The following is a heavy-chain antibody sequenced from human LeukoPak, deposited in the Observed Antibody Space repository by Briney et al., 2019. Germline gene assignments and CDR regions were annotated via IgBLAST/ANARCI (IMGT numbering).Heavy chain of an antibody. D-gene: IGHD1-1*01. CDR2: IYTSGST. CDR3: AREDRLDLSLDAFDI. V-gene: IGHV4-4*07. Sequence: PSETLSLTCTVSGGSISSYYWSWIRQPAGKGLEWIGRIYTSGSTNYNPSLKSRVTMSVDTSKNQFSLRLSSVTAADTAVYYCAREDRLDLSLDAFDIWGQGTMVTVSS. CDR1: GGSISSYY. J-gene: IGHJ3*02.